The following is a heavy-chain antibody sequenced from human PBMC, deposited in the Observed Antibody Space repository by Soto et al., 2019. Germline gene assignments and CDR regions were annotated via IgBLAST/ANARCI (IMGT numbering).Heavy chain of an antibody. CDR1: GFTFSNAW. CDR3: TTVYGEYMLYWYFDL. J-gene: IGHJ2*01. D-gene: IGHD4-17*01. Sequence: EVQLVESGGGLVKPGGSLRLSCAASGFTFSNAWMSWVRQAPGKGLEWVGRIKSKTDGGTTDYAAPVKGRFTISRDDSKNTLYLQMNSLKTEDTAVYYCTTVYGEYMLYWYFDLWGLGTLVTVSS. V-gene: IGHV3-15*01. CDR2: IKSKTDGGTT.